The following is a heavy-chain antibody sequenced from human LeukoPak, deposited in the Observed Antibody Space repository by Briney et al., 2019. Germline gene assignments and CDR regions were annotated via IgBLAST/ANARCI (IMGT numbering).Heavy chain of an antibody. CDR1: GGSISSYY. Sequence: SETLSLTCTVSGGSISSYYWSWIRQHPGKGLEWIGYIYYSGSTYYNPSLKSRVTISVDTSKNQFSLKLSSVTAADTAVYYCARSIGYCSSTSCPPGYWFDPWGQGTLVTVSS. J-gene: IGHJ5*02. CDR2: IYYSGST. D-gene: IGHD2-2*01. V-gene: IGHV4-59*06. CDR3: ARSIGYCSSTSCPPGYWFDP.